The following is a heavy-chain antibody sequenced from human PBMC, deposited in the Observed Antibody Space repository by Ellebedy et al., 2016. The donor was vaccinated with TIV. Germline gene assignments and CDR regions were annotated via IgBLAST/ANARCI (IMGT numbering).Heavy chain of an antibody. J-gene: IGHJ5*01. Sequence: SETLSLTCTVSAGSISFYYWGWIRQPPGKGLEWIGNVYYSGNTDYNPSLKSRVTISVDTSKNQFSLKLRSVTAADTAVYYCARNPPTYNWVDSWGQGTLVTVSS. CDR1: AGSISFYY. CDR2: VYYSGNT. V-gene: IGHV4-39*01. CDR3: ARNPPTYNWVDS.